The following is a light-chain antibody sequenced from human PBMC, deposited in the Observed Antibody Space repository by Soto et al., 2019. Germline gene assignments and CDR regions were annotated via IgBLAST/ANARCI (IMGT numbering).Light chain of an antibody. CDR3: CSYAGSYTLWV. CDR1: SSDVGGYNY. V-gene: IGLV2-11*01. J-gene: IGLJ3*02. Sequence: QSALTQPRSVSGSPEQSVTISCTGTSSDVGGYNYVSWYQQYPGKAPKLIIFDVSKRPSGVPDRFSGSKSGNTASLTISGLQAEDEADYYCCSYAGSYTLWVFGGGTKLTVL. CDR2: DVS.